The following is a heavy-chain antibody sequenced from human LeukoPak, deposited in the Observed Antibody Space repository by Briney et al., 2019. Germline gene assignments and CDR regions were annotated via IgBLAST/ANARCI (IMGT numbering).Heavy chain of an antibody. D-gene: IGHD2-15*01. Sequence: SETLSLTCTVSGGSISSGDDYWSWIRQPPGKGLEWIGYIYYSGSTYYNPSLKSRVTISVDTSKNQFYLKLSSVTAADTAVYYCARVHCSGGSCYSFDYWGQGTLVTVSS. V-gene: IGHV4-30-4*01. J-gene: IGHJ4*02. CDR2: IYYSGST. CDR1: GGSISSGDDY. CDR3: ARVHCSGGSCYSFDY.